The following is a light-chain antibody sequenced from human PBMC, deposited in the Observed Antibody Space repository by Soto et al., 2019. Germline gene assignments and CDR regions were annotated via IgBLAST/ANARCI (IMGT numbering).Light chain of an antibody. J-gene: IGLJ1*01. CDR1: SSDVGSYNR. V-gene: IGLV2-18*02. CDR3: NSYKTSSTYV. Sequence: QSALTQPASVSGSPGQSITIACTGTSSDVGSYNRVSWYQQAPGTAPKLIIHDVTNRPSGVPDRFSESKSGNTASLTISGLQTEDEDDYYCNSYKTSSTYVFGTGTQVTVL. CDR2: DVT.